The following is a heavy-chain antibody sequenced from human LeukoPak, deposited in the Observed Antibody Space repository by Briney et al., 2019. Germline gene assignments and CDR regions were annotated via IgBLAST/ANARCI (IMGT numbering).Heavy chain of an antibody. CDR3: ARDRDSSSPYGMDV. CDR1: GYTFTGYY. V-gene: IGHV1-2*02. J-gene: IGHJ6*02. D-gene: IGHD6-13*01. CDR2: INPNSSGT. Sequence: ASVKVSCKASGYTFTGYYMHWVRQAPGQGLEWMGWINPNSSGTNYAQKFQGRVTMTRDTSISTAYMELSRMRSDDTAVYYCARDRDSSSPYGMDVWGQGTTVTVSS.